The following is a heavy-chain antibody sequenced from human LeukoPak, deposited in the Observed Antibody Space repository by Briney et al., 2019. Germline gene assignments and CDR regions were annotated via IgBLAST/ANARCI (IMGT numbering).Heavy chain of an antibody. D-gene: IGHD1-7*01. CDR2: MNPNSGNT. J-gene: IGHJ6*02. CDR1: GYTFTSYD. CDR3: ARGPAWNWERYYYYYYGMDV. V-gene: IGHV1-8*01. Sequence: VASVKVSCKASGYTFTSYDINWVRQATGQGLEWMGWMNPNSGNTGYARKFQGRLTMTRNTSISTAYMELSSLRSEDTAVYYCARGPAWNWERYYYYYYGMDVWGQGTTVTVSS.